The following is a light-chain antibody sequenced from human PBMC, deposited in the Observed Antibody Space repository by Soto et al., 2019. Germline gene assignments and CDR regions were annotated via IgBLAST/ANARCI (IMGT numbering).Light chain of an antibody. Sequence: EIVMTQSPATLSVSPGERATLSCRASQSVNSNLAWYQQKPGQAPRLLIYGASTRATGIPATFSGSGSGTEFTLTISSLQSEDFAVYYCQQYRNWPTFGQGTKLDIK. V-gene: IGKV3-15*01. CDR2: GAS. CDR3: QQYRNWPT. CDR1: QSVNSN. J-gene: IGKJ2*01.